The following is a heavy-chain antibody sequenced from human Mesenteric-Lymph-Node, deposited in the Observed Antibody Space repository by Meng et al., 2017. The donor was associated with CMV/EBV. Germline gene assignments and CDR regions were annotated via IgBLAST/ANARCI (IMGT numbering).Heavy chain of an antibody. J-gene: IGHJ5*02. CDR2: IRYDGSDK. D-gene: IGHD3-22*01. CDR3: AKDLHYYDSRGVNWFDP. CDR1: GFTFSSYG. V-gene: IGHV3-30*02. Sequence: GGSLRLSCAASGFTFSSYGMHWVRQAPGKGLEWVAFIRYDGSDKYYADSVKGRFTISRDNSKNTLYLQMNSLRAEDTAVYYCAKDLHYYDSRGVNWFDPWGQGTLVTVSS.